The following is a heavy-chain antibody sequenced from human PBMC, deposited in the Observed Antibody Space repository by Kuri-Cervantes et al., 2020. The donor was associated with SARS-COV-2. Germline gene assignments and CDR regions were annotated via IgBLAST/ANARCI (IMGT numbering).Heavy chain of an antibody. CDR1: GFTFSDYY. Sequence: GESLKISCAASGFTFSDYYMSWIRQAPGKGLEWVSYISSSGSTIYYADSVKGRFTISRDNAKNSLYLQMNSLRAEDTAVYYCARGDRYGDYQTFDYWGQGTLVTVSS. CDR2: ISSSGSTI. CDR3: ARGDRYGDYQTFDY. V-gene: IGHV3-11*04. D-gene: IGHD4-17*01. J-gene: IGHJ4*02.